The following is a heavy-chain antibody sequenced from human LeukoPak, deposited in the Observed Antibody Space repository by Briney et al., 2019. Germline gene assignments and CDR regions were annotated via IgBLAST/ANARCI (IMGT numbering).Heavy chain of an antibody. CDR3: ARPRTPLRAEDAFDI. D-gene: IGHD2-15*01. J-gene: IGHJ3*02. V-gene: IGHV1-69*05. Sequence: ASVKVSCKASGGTFSSYAISWVRQAPGQGLEWMGGIIPIFGTANYAQKFQGRVTITTDESTSTAYMELSSLRPEDTAVYYCARPRTPLRAEDAFDIWGQGTMVTVSS. CDR2: IIPIFGTA. CDR1: GGTFSSYA.